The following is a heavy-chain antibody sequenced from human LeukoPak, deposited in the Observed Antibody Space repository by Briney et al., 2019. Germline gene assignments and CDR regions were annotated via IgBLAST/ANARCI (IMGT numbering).Heavy chain of an antibody. Sequence: GGSLRLSCAASGFSFSSYSMNWVRQAPGKGLEWVSSISSSSSYIYYADSVKGRFTISRDTAKNSLYLKVNCVLAAPPDMYYCAREYFGVVSMVDYCGQGTLVSVSS. CDR2: ISSSSSYI. CDR1: GFSFSSYS. V-gene: IGHV3-21*01. CDR3: AREYFGVVSMVDY. D-gene: IGHD3-3*01. J-gene: IGHJ4*02.